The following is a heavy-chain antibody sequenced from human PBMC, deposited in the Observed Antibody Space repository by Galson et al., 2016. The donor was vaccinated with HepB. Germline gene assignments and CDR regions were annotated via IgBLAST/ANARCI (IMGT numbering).Heavy chain of an antibody. CDR2: IWYDGTNK. J-gene: IGHJ4*02. CDR3: AREDPNIAVAALDD. CDR1: GFTFSRYG. D-gene: IGHD6-19*01. V-gene: IGHV3-33*01. Sequence: SLRLSCAASGFTFSRYGMHWVRQAPGEGLESVAFIWYDGTNKFHADSVKGRFTISRDNSKNTLYLQLNSLRAEDTAVYYCAREDPNIAVAALDDWGQGTLVTVSS.